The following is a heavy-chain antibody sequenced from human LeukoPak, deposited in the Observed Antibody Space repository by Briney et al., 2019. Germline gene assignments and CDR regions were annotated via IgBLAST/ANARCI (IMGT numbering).Heavy chain of an antibody. CDR1: GGSISSSSYY. Sequence: SETLSLTCTVSGGSISSSSYYWGWIRQPPGKGLEWIGSIYYSGSTYYNPSLKSRVTISVDTSKNQFSLKLSSVTAADTAVYYCAREVDSSGPNLGYWGQGTLVTVSS. V-gene: IGHV4-39*07. J-gene: IGHJ4*02. CDR3: AREVDSSGPNLGY. D-gene: IGHD6-19*01. CDR2: IYYSGST.